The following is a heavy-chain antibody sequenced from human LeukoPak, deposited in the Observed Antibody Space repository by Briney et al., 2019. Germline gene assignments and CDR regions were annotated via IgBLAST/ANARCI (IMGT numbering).Heavy chain of an antibody. V-gene: IGHV1-69*05. J-gene: IGHJ4*02. CDR3: ARARNWNDNIDY. CDR2: IIPIFGTA. CDR1: GGTFSSYA. Sequence: ASVKVFCKASGGTFSSYAISWVRQAPGQGLEWMGGIIPIFGTANYAQKFQGRVTITTDESTSTAYMELSSLRSEDTAVYYCARARNWNDNIDYWGQGTLVTVSS. D-gene: IGHD1-20*01.